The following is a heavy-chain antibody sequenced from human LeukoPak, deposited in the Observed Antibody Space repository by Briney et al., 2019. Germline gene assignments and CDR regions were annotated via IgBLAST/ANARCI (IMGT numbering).Heavy chain of an antibody. CDR3: ARDLFFGSGIQYYFDY. Sequence: ASVKVSCKVSGYTFTDYYIHWVRQAPGQGLEWMGWINPNSGGTNYAPRFQGWVTITRDTSISTAYMELSGLGSDDTAVYYCARDLFFGSGIQYYFDYWGQGTLVTVSS. CDR1: GYTFTDYY. D-gene: IGHD3-10*01. V-gene: IGHV1-2*04. J-gene: IGHJ4*02. CDR2: INPNSGGT.